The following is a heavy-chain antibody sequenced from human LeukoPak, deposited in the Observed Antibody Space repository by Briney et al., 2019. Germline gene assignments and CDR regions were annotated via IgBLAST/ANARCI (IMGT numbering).Heavy chain of an antibody. CDR3: ARGRIAVAGDFDY. D-gene: IGHD6-19*01. V-gene: IGHV4-34*01. CDR2: INHSGSA. CDR1: GGSFSGYY. Sequence: PSQTLSLTCAVYGGSFSGYYWSWIRQPPGEGMEWIGEINHSGSANYNPSLKSRVTISVDTSKNQFSLKLRSVTAADTAVYYCARGRIAVAGDFDYWGQGTLVTVSS. J-gene: IGHJ4*02.